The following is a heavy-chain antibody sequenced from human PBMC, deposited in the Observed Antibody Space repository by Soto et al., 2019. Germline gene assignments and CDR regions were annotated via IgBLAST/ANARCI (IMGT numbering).Heavy chain of an antibody. CDR1: GGTFSSYA. J-gene: IGHJ4*02. CDR2: IIPIFGTA. Sequence: QVQLVQSGAEVKKPGSSVKVSCKASGGTFSSYAISWVRQAPGQGLEWMGGIIPIFGTANYAQKFQGRVTFTGDKSRSTAYRALGSRRSEAPAVYYGAGMGGGTVTTPFDYWGQGTLVTVSS. V-gene: IGHV1-69*06. D-gene: IGHD4-17*01. CDR3: AGMGGGTVTTPFDY.